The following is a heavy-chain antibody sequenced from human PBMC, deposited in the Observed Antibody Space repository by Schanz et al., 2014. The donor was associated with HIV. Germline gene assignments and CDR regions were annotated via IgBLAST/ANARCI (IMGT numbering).Heavy chain of an antibody. CDR3: ARDGGEV. CDR1: GFSFSDYH. CDR2: IKLDGSEK. Sequence: VQLVESGGDLVKPGGSLRLSCTASGFSFSDYHMSWVRQAPGKGLEWLANIKLDGSEKYYVDSVKGRFTISRDNTKNSLYLQMNSLRAEDTAVYYCARDGGEVWGQGTTVTVSS. D-gene: IGHD3-16*01. J-gene: IGHJ6*02. V-gene: IGHV3-7*01.